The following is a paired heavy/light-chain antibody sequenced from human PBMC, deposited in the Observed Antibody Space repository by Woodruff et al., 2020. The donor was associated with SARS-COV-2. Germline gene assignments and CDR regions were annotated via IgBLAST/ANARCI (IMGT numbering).Light chain of an antibody. CDR1: QSVSSSY. Sequence: EIVLTQSPGTLSLSPGERATLSCRASQSVSSSYLAWYQQKPGQAPRLLIYGASSRATGIPDRFSGSGSGTDFTLTISRLEPEDFAVYYCQQYGSSPVTFGGGTKVEIK. CDR3: QQYGSSPVT. V-gene: IGKV3-20*01. CDR2: GAS. J-gene: IGKJ4*01.
Heavy chain of an antibody. Sequence: QVQLQQWGAGLLKPSETLSLTCAVYGGSFSGYYWSWIRQPPGKGLEWIGEINHSGSTNYNPSLKSRVTISVDTSKNQFSLKLSSVTAADTAVYYCARGRPPGQLERRDYYYYMDVWGKGTTVTVSS. CDR1: GGSFSGYY. J-gene: IGHJ6*03. D-gene: IGHD1-1*01. CDR2: INHSGST. V-gene: IGHV4-34*01. CDR3: ARGRPPGQLERRDYYYYMDV.